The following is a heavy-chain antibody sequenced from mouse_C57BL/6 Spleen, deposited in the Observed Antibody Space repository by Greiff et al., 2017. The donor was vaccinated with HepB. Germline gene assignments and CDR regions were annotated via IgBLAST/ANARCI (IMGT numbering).Heavy chain of an antibody. D-gene: IGHD1-1*01. CDR1: GYTFTSYW. V-gene: IGHV1-64*01. CDR2: IHPNSGST. CDR3: ARSDYYGSSYVGWYFDV. J-gene: IGHJ1*03. Sequence: QVQLQQPGAELVKPGASVKLSCKASGYTFTSYWMHWVKQRPGQGLEWIGMIHPNSGSTNYNEKFKSKATLTVDKSSSTAYMQLSSLTSEDSAVYDCARSDYYGSSYVGWYFDVWGTGTTVTVSS.